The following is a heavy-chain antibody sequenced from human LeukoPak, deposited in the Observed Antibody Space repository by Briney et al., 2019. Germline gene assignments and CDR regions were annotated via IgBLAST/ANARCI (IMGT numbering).Heavy chain of an antibody. Sequence: PSETLSLTCPVSGYSLSSGHYWGWIRQPPGKGREWTGTIYVSGNTYYNPSLKSRGTISVETYKYLLYVNVSPETAADTAVYYCARLGGVVPMMFECWGQGTLVTVS. D-gene: IGHD3-3*01. CDR3: ARLGGVVPMMFEC. J-gene: IGHJ4*02. CDR2: IYVSGNT. V-gene: IGHV4-38-2*01. CDR1: GYSLSSGHY.